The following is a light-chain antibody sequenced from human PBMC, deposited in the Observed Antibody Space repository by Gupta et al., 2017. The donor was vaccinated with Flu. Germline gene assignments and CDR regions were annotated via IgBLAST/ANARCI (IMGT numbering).Light chain of an antibody. CDR2: QDS. CDR3: QAWDSSTGVV. V-gene: IGLV3-1*01. J-gene: IGLJ2*01. Sequence: PGQTASITCSGDKLGDKYACWYQQKPGQSPVLVIFQDSKRPSGIPERFSGSNSGNTATLTISGTQAMDEADYYCQAWDSSTGVVFGGGTKLTVL. CDR1: KLGDKY.